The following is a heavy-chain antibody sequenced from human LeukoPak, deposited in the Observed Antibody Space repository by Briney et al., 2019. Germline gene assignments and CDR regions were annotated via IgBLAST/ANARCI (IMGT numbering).Heavy chain of an antibody. CDR2: IYSTGST. Sequence: SETLSLTCTVSGGSISSYYWSWIRQPAGKGLEWIGRIYSTGSTKYSPSLESRLPTSLDTSKDQFSLKLTSVTAADTAVYYCARGVVVAGLRYYFDSWGQGSLVSVSS. V-gene: IGHV4-4*07. CDR1: GGSISSYY. J-gene: IGHJ4*02. D-gene: IGHD6-19*01. CDR3: ARGVVVAGLRYYFDS.